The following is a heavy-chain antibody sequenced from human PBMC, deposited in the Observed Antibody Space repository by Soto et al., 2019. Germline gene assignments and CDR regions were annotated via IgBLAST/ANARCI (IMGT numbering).Heavy chain of an antibody. Sequence: SVKVSCKASGFTFTSSAVQWVRQARGQRLEWIGWIVVGSGNTNYAQKFQERVTITRDMSTSTAYMELSSLRSEDTAVYYCAADGSWSSSTAYWGQGTMGTVSS. J-gene: IGHJ4*02. CDR1: GFTFTSSA. CDR2: IVVGSGNT. D-gene: IGHD6-6*01. CDR3: AADGSWSSSTAY. V-gene: IGHV1-58*01.